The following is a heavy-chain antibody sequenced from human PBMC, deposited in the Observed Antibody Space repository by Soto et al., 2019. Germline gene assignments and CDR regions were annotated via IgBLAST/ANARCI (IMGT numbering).Heavy chain of an antibody. Sequence: QVQLVQSGAEVKKPGASVKVSCKASGYTFTGYYMHWVRQAPGQGLEWMGWINPNSGGTNHAQKFQGWVTMTRDTSISTAYMELSRLRSDDTAVYYCARVIRGATKEDADAFDIWGQGTMVTVSS. V-gene: IGHV1-2*04. CDR3: ARVIRGATKEDADAFDI. CDR2: INPNSGGT. CDR1: GYTFTGYY. J-gene: IGHJ3*02. D-gene: IGHD1-26*01.